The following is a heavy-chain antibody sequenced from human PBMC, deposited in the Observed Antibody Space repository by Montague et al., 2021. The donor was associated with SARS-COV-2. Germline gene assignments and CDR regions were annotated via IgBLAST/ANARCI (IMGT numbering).Heavy chain of an antibody. CDR1: GGSVSSGSYY. CDR2: IYYSGST. V-gene: IGHV4-61*01. J-gene: IGHJ5*02. CDR3: ARDAGDWFDP. D-gene: IGHD3-10*01. Sequence: SETLSLTCTVSGGSVSSGSYYWTWIRQPPGKGLEWIGYIYYSGSTNYNPSLKSRVTISIDTSKNQSSLKLSSVTATDTAAYYCARDAGDWFDPWGQGTLVTVSS.